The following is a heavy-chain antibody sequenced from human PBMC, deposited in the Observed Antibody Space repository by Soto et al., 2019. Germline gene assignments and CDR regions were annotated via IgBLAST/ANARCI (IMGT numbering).Heavy chain of an antibody. Sequence: PGESLKISCKGSGYSFTSYWISWVRQMPGKGLEWMGRIDPSDSYTNYSPSFQGHVTISADKSISTAYLQWSSLKASDTAMYYCARILGYYYDAFDIWGQGIMVTVSS. CDR1: GYSFTSYW. V-gene: IGHV5-10-1*01. D-gene: IGHD3-10*01. J-gene: IGHJ3*02. CDR2: IDPSDSYT. CDR3: ARILGYYYDAFDI.